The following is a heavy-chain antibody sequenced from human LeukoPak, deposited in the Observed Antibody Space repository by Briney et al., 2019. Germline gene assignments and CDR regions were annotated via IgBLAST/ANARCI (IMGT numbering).Heavy chain of an antibody. Sequence: SVKVSCKASGGTFSSYAISWVRQAPGQGLEWMGRIIPILGIANYAQKFQGRVTITADKSTSTAYMELSSLRSEDTAVYYCAREAIVGATLPNDYWGQGTLVTVSS. V-gene: IGHV1-69*04. CDR1: GGTFSSYA. CDR3: AREAIVGATLPNDY. D-gene: IGHD1-26*01. CDR2: IIPILGIA. J-gene: IGHJ4*02.